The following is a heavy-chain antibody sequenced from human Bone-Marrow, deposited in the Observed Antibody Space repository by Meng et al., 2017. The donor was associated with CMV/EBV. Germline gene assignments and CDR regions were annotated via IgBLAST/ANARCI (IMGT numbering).Heavy chain of an antibody. D-gene: IGHD3-3*01. Sequence: GESLKISCAASGFTFSSYAMHWVRQAPGKGLEWVAVISYDGSNKYYADSVKGRFTISRDNSKNTLYRQMNSLRAEDTAVDYCARDCEEFWSGYYLDYWGQGTLVTVSS. CDR2: ISYDGSNK. CDR1: GFTFSSYA. J-gene: IGHJ4*02. CDR3: ARDCEEFWSGYYLDY. V-gene: IGHV3-30*04.